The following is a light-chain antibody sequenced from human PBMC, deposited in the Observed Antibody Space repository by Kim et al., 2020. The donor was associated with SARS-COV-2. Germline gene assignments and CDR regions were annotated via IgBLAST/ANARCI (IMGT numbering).Light chain of an antibody. J-gene: IGKJ1*01. CDR3: QQYGSSPPTWT. CDR1: QSVSSSY. CDR2: GAS. V-gene: IGKV3-20*01. Sequence: EIVLTQSPGTLSLSPGERATISCRASQSVSSSYLAWYQQKPGQAPRLLIYGASSRATGIPDRFSGSGSGTDFTLTISRLEPEDFAVYYWQQYGSSPPTWTLGQGTKGDIK.